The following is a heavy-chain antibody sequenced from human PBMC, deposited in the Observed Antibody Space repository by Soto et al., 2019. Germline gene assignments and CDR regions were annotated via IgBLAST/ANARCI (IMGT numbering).Heavy chain of an antibody. CDR2: IYYSGST. CDR3: ARESERGIVGAIYFDP. D-gene: IGHD1-26*01. V-gene: IGHV4-39*07. J-gene: IGHJ5*02. CDR1: GGSISSTGYY. Sequence: PSETLSLTCTVSGGSISSTGYYWGWIRQPPGKGLEWIGSIYYSGSTSYNPSLQSRVTMSVDTSKNQLSLKLSSVTAADTAVYYCARESERGIVGAIYFDPWDQGTLVIVSS.